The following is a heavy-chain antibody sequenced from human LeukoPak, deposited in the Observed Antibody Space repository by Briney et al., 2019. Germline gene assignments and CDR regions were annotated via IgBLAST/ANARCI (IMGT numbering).Heavy chain of an antibody. D-gene: IGHD5-24*01. CDR1: GFTFSRYE. V-gene: IGHV3-48*03. J-gene: IGHJ5*02. CDR3: ARAPLVLQYRWWFDP. Sequence: GGSLRLSCAASGFTFSRYEMNWVRHAPGKGLEWISYISGSGETIYYADSVKGRFTISRDNAKNSLYLQMNSLRAEDTAVYHCARAPLVLQYRWWFDPWGQGTLVIVSS. CDR2: ISGSGETI.